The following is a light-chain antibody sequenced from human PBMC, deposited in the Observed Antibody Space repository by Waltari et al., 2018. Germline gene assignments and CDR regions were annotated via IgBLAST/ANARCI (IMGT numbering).Light chain of an antibody. V-gene: IGKV1-5*01. CDR2: DAS. J-gene: IGKJ2*01. Sequence: DIQMTQSPSTLSASVGDRLTITCRASKNVYRGLAWYQQKPGKAPKLLSYDASTLEGGVPSRFSGSGYGTEEFTLTISSLQPDDFATYYCQQYSTYPYTFGQGTKVEIK. CDR1: KNVYRG. CDR3: QQYSTYPYT.